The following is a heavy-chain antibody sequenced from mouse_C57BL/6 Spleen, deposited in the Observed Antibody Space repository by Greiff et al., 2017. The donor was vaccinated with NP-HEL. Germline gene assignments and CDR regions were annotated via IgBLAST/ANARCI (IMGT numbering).Heavy chain of an antibody. CDR3: ARGGPNWYFDV. V-gene: IGHV1-82*01. Sequence: VQGVESGPELVKPGASVKISCKASGYAFSSSWMNWVKQRPGKGLEWIGRIYPGDGDTNYNGKFKGKATLTADKSSSTAYMQLSSLTSEDSAVYFCARGGPNWYFDVWGTGTTVTVSS. CDR2: IYPGDGDT. D-gene: IGHD3-3*01. CDR1: GYAFSSSW. J-gene: IGHJ1*03.